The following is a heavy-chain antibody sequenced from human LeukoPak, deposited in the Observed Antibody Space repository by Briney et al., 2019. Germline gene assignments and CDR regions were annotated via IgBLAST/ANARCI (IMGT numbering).Heavy chain of an antibody. CDR3: ARDPRVFEYCASTSCRPPNY. CDR2: ISYDGRTT. D-gene: IGHD2-2*01. CDR1: GFTFSTYA. V-gene: IGHV3-30-3*01. J-gene: IGHJ4*02. Sequence: GGSLRLSCAASGFTFSTYAMHWVRQAPGKGLEWVAVISYDGRTTYYADSLKDRFTISRDNSKNTLYLQMNSLRTEDTAVYYCARDPRVFEYCASTSCRPPNYWGQGTLVTVSS.